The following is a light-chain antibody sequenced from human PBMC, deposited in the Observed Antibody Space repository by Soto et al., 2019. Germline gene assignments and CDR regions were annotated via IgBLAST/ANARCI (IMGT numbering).Light chain of an antibody. J-gene: IGKJ3*01. CDR2: GAS. Sequence: EIVMTQSPATLSVSPGERATLSCRASQSVSSNLAWYQQKPGQAPRPLIYGASTRATGIPARFSGSGSGTEFTLTTSSLQSEDFVVYYCQQYNNWPPGFTFGPGTKVHIK. V-gene: IGKV3-15*01. CDR3: QQYNNWPPGFT. CDR1: QSVSSN.